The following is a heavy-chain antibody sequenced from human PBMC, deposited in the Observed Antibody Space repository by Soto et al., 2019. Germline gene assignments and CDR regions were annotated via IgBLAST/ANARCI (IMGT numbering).Heavy chain of an antibody. CDR1: GGSFSGYY. CDR3: ARGRQWLVRTFDY. J-gene: IGHJ4*02. CDR2: INHRGST. V-gene: IGHV4-34*01. Sequence: QVQLQQWGAGLLKPSETLSLTCAVYGGSFSGYYWSWIRQPPGKGLEWIGEINHRGSTNYNPSLKSRVTISVDTSKNQFSLKLSSVTAADTAVYYCARGRQWLVRTFDYWGQGTLVTGSS. D-gene: IGHD6-19*01.